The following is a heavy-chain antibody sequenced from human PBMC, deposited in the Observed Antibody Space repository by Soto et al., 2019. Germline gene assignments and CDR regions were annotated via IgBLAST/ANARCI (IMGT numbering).Heavy chain of an antibody. D-gene: IGHD5-12*01. CDR3: ARGDIVATTSFDY. V-gene: IGHV1-69*02. CDR1: GGTFSSYT. CDR2: IIPILGIA. Sequence: QVQLVQSGAELKKPGSSVKVSCKASGGTFSSYTISWVRQAPGQGLEWMGRIIPILGIANYAQKFQGRVTITADKSTSTAYMELSSLRSADTAVYYCARGDIVATTSFDYWGQGTLVTVSS. J-gene: IGHJ4*02.